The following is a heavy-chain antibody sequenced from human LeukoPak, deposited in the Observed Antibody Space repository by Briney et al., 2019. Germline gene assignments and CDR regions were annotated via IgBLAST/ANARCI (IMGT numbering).Heavy chain of an antibody. V-gene: IGHV1-2*02. CDR3: ASSDGYNKAGYYYYMDV. CDR2: INPNTGGT. J-gene: IGHJ6*03. D-gene: IGHD5-24*01. Sequence: GASVKVSCKASGYTLTAYYMHWVRQAPGQGLEWMGWINPNTGGTNYAQKFQGRVTMTWDTSISTAYRELRGLRSDDTAVFYCASSDGYNKAGYYYYMDVWGKGATVTVSS. CDR1: GYTLTAYY.